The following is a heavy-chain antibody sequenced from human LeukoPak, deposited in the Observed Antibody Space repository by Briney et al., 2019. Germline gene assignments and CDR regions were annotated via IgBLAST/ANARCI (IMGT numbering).Heavy chain of an antibody. J-gene: IGHJ3*02. Sequence: PSETLSLTCTVSGGSISSYYWSWIRQPPGKGLEWIGYIYNSGSTNYNPSLKSRVTISVDTSKNQFSLKLSSVTAADTAVYYCARRDYYDSSGSTVGAFDIWGQGTIVAVSS. CDR3: ARRDYYDSSGSTVGAFDI. D-gene: IGHD3-22*01. CDR2: IYNSGST. V-gene: IGHV4-59*08. CDR1: GGSISSYY.